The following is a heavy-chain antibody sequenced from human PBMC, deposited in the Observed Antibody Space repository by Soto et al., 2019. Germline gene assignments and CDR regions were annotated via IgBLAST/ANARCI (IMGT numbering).Heavy chain of an antibody. CDR1: GFTFSSYW. V-gene: IGHV3-7*01. D-gene: IGHD2-2*03. CDR2: IKQDGSEK. Sequence: EVQLVESGGGLVQPGGSLRLSCAASGFTFSSYWMSWVRQAPGKGLEWVANIKQDGSEKYYVVSVKGRFTISRDNAKNSLYLQMNSLRAEDTAVYYCARDVGYCIGTCCYPDYYYGMDVWGQGTTVTVSS. J-gene: IGHJ6*02. CDR3: ARDVGYCIGTCCYPDYYYGMDV.